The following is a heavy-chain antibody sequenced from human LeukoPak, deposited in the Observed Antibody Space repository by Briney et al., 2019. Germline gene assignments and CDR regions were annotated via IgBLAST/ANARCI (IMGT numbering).Heavy chain of an antibody. D-gene: IGHD6-19*01. Sequence: SETLSLTCTVSGGSISSYYWSWIRQPPGKGLEWIGYIYNGGSTKYNPSLKSRVTISVETSKNQFSLKLTSLTAADTATYYCAQTTGWPGFDYWGQGALVTVSS. V-gene: IGHV4-59*08. J-gene: IGHJ4*02. CDR1: GGSISSYY. CDR2: IYNGGST. CDR3: AQTTGWPGFDY.